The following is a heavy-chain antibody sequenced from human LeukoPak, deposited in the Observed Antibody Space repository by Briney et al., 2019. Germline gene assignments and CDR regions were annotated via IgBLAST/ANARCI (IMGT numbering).Heavy chain of an antibody. J-gene: IGHJ5*02. V-gene: IGHV4-39*01. Sequence: SGALSLTCTVSVGSISSNIYYCGCTRHPPGKGLEWIGSVSYSGRPYYNTSRESRVPIPVEASKNQFSLELNSATAAETAVYYCARDQQYHRPAGGFDPWGQGTRVSVS. CDR1: VGSISSNIYY. CDR2: VSYSGRP. D-gene: IGHD1-14*01. CDR3: ARDQQYHRPAGGFDP.